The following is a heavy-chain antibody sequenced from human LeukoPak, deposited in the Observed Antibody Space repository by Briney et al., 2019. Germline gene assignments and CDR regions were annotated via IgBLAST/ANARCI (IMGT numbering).Heavy chain of an antibody. V-gene: IGHV1-8*03. Sequence: ASVKVSCKASGYTFTSYDINWVRQATGQGLEWMGWMNPNSGNTGYAQKFQGRVTITRNTSISTAYMELSSLRSEDTAVYYCARSILGYCSSTSCTTYYMDVWGKGTTATVSS. J-gene: IGHJ6*03. CDR2: MNPNSGNT. CDR1: GYTFTSYD. CDR3: ARSILGYCSSTSCTTYYMDV. D-gene: IGHD2-2*01.